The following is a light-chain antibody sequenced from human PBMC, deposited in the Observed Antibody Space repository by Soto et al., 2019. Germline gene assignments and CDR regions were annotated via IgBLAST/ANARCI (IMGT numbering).Light chain of an antibody. CDR1: QGISSY. CDR2: AAS. V-gene: IGKV1-9*01. J-gene: IGKJ4*01. CDR3: QQLNSYPFLP. Sequence: DIQLTQSPSFLSASVGDRVTITCRASQGISSYLAWYQQKPGKAPKLLVYAASTLHSGVPSRSTGSGSRTEFTLSISSLQPEDFAPYYCQQLNSYPFLPFGGGTKVEIK.